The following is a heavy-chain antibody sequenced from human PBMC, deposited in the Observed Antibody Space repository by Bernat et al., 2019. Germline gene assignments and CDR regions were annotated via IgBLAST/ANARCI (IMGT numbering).Heavy chain of an antibody. J-gene: IGHJ5*02. Sequence: QVTLMESGPALVKPTQTLTLTCTFSGFSLSTNGMYVSWIRQPPGKALEWLARIDWDDDKYYNTFLKTRLTISKDTSKNQVVLTMTNIDPVDTATYYCARGYSGNYYSWFDPWGQGTLVTVSS. D-gene: IGHD1-26*01. CDR3: ARGYSGNYYSWFDP. CDR2: IDWDDDK. V-gene: IGHV2-70*15. CDR1: GFSLSTNGMY.